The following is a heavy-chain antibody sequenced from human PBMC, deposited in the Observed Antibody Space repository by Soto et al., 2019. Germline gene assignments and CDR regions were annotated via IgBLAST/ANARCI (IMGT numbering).Heavy chain of an antibody. Sequence: GGSLRLSCAASGFTFSSDAMSWVRQAPGKGLEWVSAISGSGGSTYYADSVKGRFTISRDNSKNTLYLQMNSLRAEDTAVYYCAKVLAVAGSSPTYFDYWGQGTLVTVSS. CDR2: ISGSGGST. D-gene: IGHD6-19*01. CDR3: AKVLAVAGSSPTYFDY. V-gene: IGHV3-23*01. J-gene: IGHJ4*02. CDR1: GFTFSSDA.